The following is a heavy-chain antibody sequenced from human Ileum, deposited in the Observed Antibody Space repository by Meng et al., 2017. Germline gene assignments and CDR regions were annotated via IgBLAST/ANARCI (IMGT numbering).Heavy chain of an antibody. V-gene: IGHV3-23*01. CDR3: AKGRGYCSGSGCQNWFDP. CDR2: VSAGGAGA. Sequence: EEQLLESGGGLVQPGGSRRLSWAASGFTFTKYARNGVRQAPGKGLEWVSAVSAGGAGAYYADSVKGRFSISRDDSKNTVYLQMNSLRADDTAVYYCAKGRGYCSGSGCQNWFDPWGQGTLVTVSS. J-gene: IGHJ5*02. D-gene: IGHD2-15*01. CDR1: GFTFTKYA.